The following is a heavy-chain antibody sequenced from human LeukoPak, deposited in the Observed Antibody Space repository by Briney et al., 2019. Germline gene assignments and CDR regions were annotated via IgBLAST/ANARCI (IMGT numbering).Heavy chain of an antibody. D-gene: IGHD1-26*01. J-gene: IGHJ4*02. V-gene: IGHV3-73*01. CDR2: IRSKANSYAT. Sequence: PGGSLRLSCAASGFTFSGSAMHWVRQASGKGLEWVGRIRSKANSYATAYAASVKGRFTISRDDSKNTAYLQMNSLKTEDTAVYYCTGRGIVATHTDYWGQGTLVTFSS. CDR3: TGRGIVATHTDY. CDR1: GFTFSGSA.